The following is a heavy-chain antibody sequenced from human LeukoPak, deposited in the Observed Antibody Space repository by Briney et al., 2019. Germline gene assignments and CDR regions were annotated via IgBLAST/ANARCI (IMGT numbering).Heavy chain of an antibody. D-gene: IGHD6-19*01. V-gene: IGHV1-69*13. CDR3: ARGDAVASPPRFDY. Sequence: SVKVSCKASGGTFSSYAISWVRQAPGQGLEWMGGIIPIFGTANYAQKFQGRVTITAGESTSTAYMELSSLRSEDTAVYYCARGDAVASPPRFDYWGQGTLVTVSS. CDR1: GGTFSSYA. J-gene: IGHJ4*02. CDR2: IIPIFGTA.